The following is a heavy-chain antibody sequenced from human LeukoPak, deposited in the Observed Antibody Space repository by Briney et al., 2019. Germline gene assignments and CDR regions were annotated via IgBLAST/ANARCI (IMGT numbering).Heavy chain of an antibody. J-gene: IGHJ4*02. CDR2: IYHSGNT. CDR1: SDSISNFY. CDR3: VRGARGDPWYSDH. D-gene: IGHD3-10*01. V-gene: IGHV4-59*01. Sequence: SETLTLICTVSSDSISNFYWSWIRQPPGKGLEFIGYIYHSGNTNYNPSLESRVTISVDTSKNQLSLKLTSVTAADTAVYYCVRGARGDPWYSDHWGQGTLVTVSS.